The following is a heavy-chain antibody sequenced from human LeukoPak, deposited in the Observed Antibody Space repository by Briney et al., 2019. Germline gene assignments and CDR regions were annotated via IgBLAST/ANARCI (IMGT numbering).Heavy chain of an antibody. V-gene: IGHV1-46*01. CDR3: ARDFYGGNSRGAFDI. Sequence: ASVKVSCKAFGYTFTSNYMHWVRQAPGQGPEWMGVISPSGGSTTYAQKFQGRVTITADKSTSTAYMELSSLRSEDTAVYYCARDFYGGNSRGAFDIWGQGTMVTVSS. CDR2: ISPSGGST. D-gene: IGHD4-23*01. CDR1: GYTFTSNY. J-gene: IGHJ3*02.